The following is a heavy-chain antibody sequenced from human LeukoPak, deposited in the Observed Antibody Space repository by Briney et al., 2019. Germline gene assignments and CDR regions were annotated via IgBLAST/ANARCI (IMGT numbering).Heavy chain of an antibody. D-gene: IGHD6-13*01. CDR3: ARVCSSSWYEYYYYGMDV. Sequence: ASVKVSCKASGYTFTGYYMHWVRQAPGQGLEWMGWINPNSGGTNYAQKFQGRVTMTRDTSISTAYMELSRLRSDDTAVYYCARVCSSSWYEYYYYGMDVWGQGTTVTASS. CDR1: GYTFTGYY. J-gene: IGHJ6*02. V-gene: IGHV1-2*02. CDR2: INPNSGGT.